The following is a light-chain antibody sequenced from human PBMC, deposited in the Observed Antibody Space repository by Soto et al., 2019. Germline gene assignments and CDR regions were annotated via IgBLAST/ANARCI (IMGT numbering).Light chain of an antibody. Sequence: EIVLTQSPGTLSLSPGERATLSCRASQSVSSSYLAWYQQKPGQAPRLLIYGASSRATCIPDRFSGSGSGTDFTLTISRLEPEDFAVYYCEQYESSLGLTFGGVTKVEIK. V-gene: IGKV3-20*01. CDR1: QSVSSSY. CDR2: GAS. CDR3: EQYESSLGLT. J-gene: IGKJ4*02.